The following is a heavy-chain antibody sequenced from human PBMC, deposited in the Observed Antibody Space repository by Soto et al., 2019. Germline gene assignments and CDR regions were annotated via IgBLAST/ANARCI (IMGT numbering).Heavy chain of an antibody. CDR3: AKGGRPLTYYYYGMDV. CDR1: GFTFSSYA. Sequence: GGSLRLSCAASGFTFSSYAMSWVRQAPGKGLEWVSAISGSGGSTYYADSVKVRFTISRDNSKNTLYLQMNSLRAEDTAVYYCAKGGRPLTYYYYGMDVWGQGTTVTVSS. CDR2: ISGSGGST. J-gene: IGHJ6*02. V-gene: IGHV3-23*01.